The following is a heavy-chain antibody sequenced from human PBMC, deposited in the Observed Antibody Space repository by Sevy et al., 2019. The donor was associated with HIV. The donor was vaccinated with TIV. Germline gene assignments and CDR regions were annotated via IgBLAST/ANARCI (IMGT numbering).Heavy chain of an antibody. CDR3: ASTGYCTGGSCYSPFGY. D-gene: IGHD2-15*01. Sequence: GGSLRLSCAASGFIFNTYAMHWVRQAPGKGPEWVAVISYDGINKYYADSVKGRFTISRDNSRNTLDLQMNSLRSEDTALYYCASTGYCTGGSCYSPFGYWGQGTLVTVSS. V-gene: IGHV3-30-3*01. CDR1: GFIFNTYA. J-gene: IGHJ4*02. CDR2: ISYDGINK.